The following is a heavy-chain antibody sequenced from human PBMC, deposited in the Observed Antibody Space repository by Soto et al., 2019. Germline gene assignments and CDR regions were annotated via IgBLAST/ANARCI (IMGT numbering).Heavy chain of an antibody. D-gene: IGHD2-15*01. CDR1: GGTFSSYA. CDR2: IIPIFGTA. V-gene: IGHV1-69*12. J-gene: IGHJ6*02. Sequence: QVQLVQSGAEVKKPGSSVKVSCKASGGTFSSYAISWVRQAPGQGLEWMGGIIPIFGTANYAQKFQGRVTITADESTSTAYMELSSLRYEDTAVYYCARVPYCSGGSCYHYGMDVWGQGTTVTVSS. CDR3: ARVPYCSGGSCYHYGMDV.